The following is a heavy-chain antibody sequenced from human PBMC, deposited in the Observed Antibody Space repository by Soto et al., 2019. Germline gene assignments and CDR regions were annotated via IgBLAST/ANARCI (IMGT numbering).Heavy chain of an antibody. J-gene: IGHJ5*02. CDR2: ISSSSSTI. D-gene: IGHD2-21*02. CDR1: GFTFNSYS. Sequence: PCGSMGISCAASGFTFNSYSMNGVRQDPGKGLEWVSYISSSSSTIYYADSVKGRFTISRDNAKSSLYLQMNSLRDEDTAVYYCAREALSYCGGDCYPNWFDTWGQGTLVTVSS. V-gene: IGHV3-48*02. CDR3: AREALSYCGGDCYPNWFDT.